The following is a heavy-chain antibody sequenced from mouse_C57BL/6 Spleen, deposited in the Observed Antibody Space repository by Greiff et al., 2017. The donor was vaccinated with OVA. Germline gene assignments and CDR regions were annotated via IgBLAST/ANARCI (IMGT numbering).Heavy chain of an antibody. J-gene: IGHJ3*01. CDR3: ASPPYYSNYGGFAY. D-gene: IGHD2-5*01. CDR1: GYAFSSSW. CDR2: IYPGDGDT. V-gene: IGHV1-82*01. Sequence: VKLMESGPELVKPGASVKISCKASGYAFSSSWMNWVKQRPGKGLEWIGRIYPGDGDTNYNGKFKGKATLTADKSSSTAYMQLSSLTSEDSAVYFCASPPYYSNYGGFAYWGQGTLVTVSA.